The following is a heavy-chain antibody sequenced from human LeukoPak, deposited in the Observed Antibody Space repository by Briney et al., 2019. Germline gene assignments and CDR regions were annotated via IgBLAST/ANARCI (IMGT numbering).Heavy chain of an antibody. J-gene: IGHJ6*04. CDR1: GFTFSSYG. V-gene: IGHV3-30*18. Sequence: GGSLRLSCAASGFTFSSYGMHWVRQAPGKGLEWVAVISYDGSNKYYADSVKGRFTISRDNSKNTLYLQMNSLRAEDTAVYHCAKATAAYYYYGMDVWGKGTTVTVSS. D-gene: IGHD2-2*01. CDR2: ISYDGSNK. CDR3: AKATAAYYYYGMDV.